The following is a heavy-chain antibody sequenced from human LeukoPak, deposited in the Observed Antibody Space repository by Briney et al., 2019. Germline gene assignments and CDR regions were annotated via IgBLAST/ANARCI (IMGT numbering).Heavy chain of an antibody. V-gene: IGHV3-21*01. J-gene: IGHJ4*02. CDR3: ARVGQGGSGSYYNPLDY. CDR2: ISSSSSYI. D-gene: IGHD3-10*01. CDR1: GFTFSSYS. Sequence: GGSLRLSCAASGFTFSSYSMNWVRQAPGKGLEWISFISSSSSYIYYADSVKGRFTISRDNAKNSLYLQMNSLRAEDTAVYYCARVGQGGSGSYYNPLDYWGQGTLVTVSS.